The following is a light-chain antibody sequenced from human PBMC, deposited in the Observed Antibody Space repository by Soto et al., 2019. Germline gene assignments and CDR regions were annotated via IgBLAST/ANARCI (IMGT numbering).Light chain of an antibody. Sequence: EIVMTQSPATLSVSPGERATLSCRASQSVRSSLAWYQQKPGQAPRLLIYDASTRATGIPAKFRGSGSRTEFTLTISSLQSEDFAVYYCQQYNNWPLTFGGGTKVEIK. CDR2: DAS. CDR1: QSVRSS. V-gene: IGKV3-15*01. CDR3: QQYNNWPLT. J-gene: IGKJ4*01.